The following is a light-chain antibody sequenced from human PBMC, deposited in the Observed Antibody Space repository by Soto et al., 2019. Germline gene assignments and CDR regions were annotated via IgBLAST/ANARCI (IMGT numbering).Light chain of an antibody. J-gene: IGLJ3*02. CDR3: ATWDDSLSGWV. CDR2: RNY. Sequence: QSVLTQPPSVSGTPGQRVTISCSGSGSNIGSNYVYWYQHLPGAAPKLLIFRNYQRPSGVPDRFSGSKSGTSGSLAISGLRSEDEADYYCATWDDSLSGWVFGGGTKLT. CDR1: GSNIGSNY. V-gene: IGLV1-47*01.